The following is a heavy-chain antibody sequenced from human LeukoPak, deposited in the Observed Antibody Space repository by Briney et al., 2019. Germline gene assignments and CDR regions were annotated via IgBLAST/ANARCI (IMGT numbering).Heavy chain of an antibody. CDR1: GYTFTGYY. V-gene: IGHV1-2*02. CDR2: INPNSGGT. J-gene: IGHJ5*02. D-gene: IGHD4-17*01. CDR3: ARDSKAYDYGDWNWFDP. Sequence: GASVKVSCKASGYTFTGYYMHWVRQAPGQGLEWMGWINPNSGGTNYAQKFQGRVTMTRDTSISTAYMELSRLRSDDTAVYYCARDSKAYDYGDWNWFDPWGQGTLVTVSS.